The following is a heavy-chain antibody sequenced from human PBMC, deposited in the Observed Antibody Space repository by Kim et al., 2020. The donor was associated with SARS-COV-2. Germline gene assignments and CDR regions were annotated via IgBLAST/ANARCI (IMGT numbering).Heavy chain of an antibody. CDR3: AREYYDILTGYLVFDY. D-gene: IGHD3-9*01. J-gene: IGHJ4*02. V-gene: IGHV3-30*05. Sequence: DSDKGRLTISSDKSKNTLYLQIISLRAGGTAVYYCAREYYDILTGYLVFDYWGQGTLVTVSS.